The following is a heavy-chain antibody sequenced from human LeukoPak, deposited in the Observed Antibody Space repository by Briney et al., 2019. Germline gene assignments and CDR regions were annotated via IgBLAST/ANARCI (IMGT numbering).Heavy chain of an antibody. CDR3: ARTSIAQNAFDI. Sequence: ASVKVSCKASGYTFTSYGISWVRQAPGQGLEWVGWISAYNGNTNYAQKLQGRVTMTTDTSTSTAYMELRSLRSDDTAVYYCARTSIAQNAFDIWGQGTMVTVSS. CDR2: ISAYNGNT. CDR1: GYTFTSYG. V-gene: IGHV1-18*01. D-gene: IGHD2-15*01. J-gene: IGHJ3*02.